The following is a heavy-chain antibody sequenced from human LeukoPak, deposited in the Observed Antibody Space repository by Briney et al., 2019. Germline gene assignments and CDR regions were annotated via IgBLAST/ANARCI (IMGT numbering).Heavy chain of an antibody. CDR1: GYTLTELS. J-gene: IGHJ4*02. CDR2: FDPEDGET. Sequence: ASVKVSCKVSGYTLTELSMHWVRRAPGKGLEWMGGFDPEDGETIYAQKFQGRVTMTEDTSTDTAYMELSSLRAEDTAVYYCAKDRSGSYYGRGFDYWGQGTLVTVSS. V-gene: IGHV1-24*01. CDR3: AKDRSGSYYGRGFDY. D-gene: IGHD1-26*01.